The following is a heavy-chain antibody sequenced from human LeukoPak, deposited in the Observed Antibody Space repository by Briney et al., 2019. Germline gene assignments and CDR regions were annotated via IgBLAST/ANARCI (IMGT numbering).Heavy chain of an antibody. CDR3: APAAGDY. J-gene: IGHJ4*02. Sequence: GGSLRLSCAASGFTFTNYAMSWVRQTPGKGLEWVAATVGSRPDTYHADSVKGRFTVSRDNSRNTLYLQMNSLRAEDTAVYYCAPAAGDYWGQGTLVTVSS. D-gene: IGHD6-13*01. CDR1: GFTFTNYA. V-gene: IGHV3-23*01. CDR2: TVGSRPDT.